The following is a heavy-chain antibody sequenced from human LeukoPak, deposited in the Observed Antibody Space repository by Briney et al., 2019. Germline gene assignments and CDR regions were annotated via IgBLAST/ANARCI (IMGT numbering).Heavy chain of an antibody. D-gene: IGHD2-15*01. CDR3: ARGRGIVVVVAATARRYFDY. J-gene: IGHJ4*02. CDR2: IYYSGST. CDR1: GGSISSSSYY. V-gene: IGHV4-39*01. Sequence: SETLSLTCTVSGGSISSSSYYWGWIRQPPGKGLECIGSIYYSGSTYYNPSLKSRVTISVDTSKNQFSLKLSSVTAADTAVYYCARGRGIVVVVAATARRYFDYWGQGTLVTVSS.